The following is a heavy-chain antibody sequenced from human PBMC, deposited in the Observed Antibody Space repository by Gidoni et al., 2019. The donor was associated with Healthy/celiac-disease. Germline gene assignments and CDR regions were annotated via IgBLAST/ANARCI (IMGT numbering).Heavy chain of an antibody. CDR3: ARRTVVWGDYGMDV. Sequence: QVQLQESGPGLVKPSQTLSLTCTVSGGSISSGSYYWSWIRQPAGKGLEWIGRIYTSGSTNYNPSLKRRVTISVDTSKNQFSLKLSSVTAADTAVYYCARRTVVWGDYGMDVWGQGTTVTVSS. CDR2: IYTSGST. CDR1: GGSISSGSYY. D-gene: IGHD3-16*01. V-gene: IGHV4-61*02. J-gene: IGHJ6*02.